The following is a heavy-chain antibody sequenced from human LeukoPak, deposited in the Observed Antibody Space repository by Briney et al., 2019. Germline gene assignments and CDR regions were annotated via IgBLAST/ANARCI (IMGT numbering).Heavy chain of an antibody. V-gene: IGHV1-18*01. CDR1: GGTFSSYA. D-gene: IGHD6-19*01. Sequence: ASVKVSCKASGGTFSSYAISWVRQAPGQGLEWMGWISAYSGNTNYAQKSQGRVTMTTDTSTSTAYMELRSLRSDDTAVYYCARDSSGWYHWFDPWGQGTRVTVSS. J-gene: IGHJ5*02. CDR2: ISAYSGNT. CDR3: ARDSSGWYHWFDP.